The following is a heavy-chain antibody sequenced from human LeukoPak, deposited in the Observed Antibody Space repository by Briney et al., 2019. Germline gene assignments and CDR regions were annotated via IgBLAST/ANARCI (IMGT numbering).Heavy chain of an antibody. CDR1: GFTFSRYA. D-gene: IGHD3-3*01. V-gene: IGHV3-23*03. J-gene: IGHJ3*02. CDR2: IYSGGST. CDR3: AKDFAWSGYLHDAFDI. Sequence: PGGSLRLSCAASGFTFSRYAMSWVRQAPGKGLEWVSVIYSGGSTYYADSVKGRFTISRDNSKNTLYLQMNSLRAEDTAVYYCAKDFAWSGYLHDAFDIWGQGTMVTVSS.